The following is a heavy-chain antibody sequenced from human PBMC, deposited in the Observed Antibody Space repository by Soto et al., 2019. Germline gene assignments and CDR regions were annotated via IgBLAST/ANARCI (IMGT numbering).Heavy chain of an antibody. V-gene: IGHV1-69*12. D-gene: IGHD3-16*01. CDR2: IIPIFGTA. J-gene: IGHJ6*02. Sequence: QVQLVQSGAEVKKPGSSVKVSCKASGGTFSSYAISWVRQAPGQGLEWMGGIIPIFGTADYAQKFQGRVTNTADESTSTAYMDLSSLRSEDTAVYYCARHLGGNHYYYGMDVWGQGTTVTVSS. CDR1: GGTFSSYA. CDR3: ARHLGGNHYYYGMDV.